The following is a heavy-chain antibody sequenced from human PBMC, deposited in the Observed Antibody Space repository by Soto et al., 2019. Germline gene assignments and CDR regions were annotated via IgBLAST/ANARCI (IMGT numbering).Heavy chain of an antibody. D-gene: IGHD2-15*01. CDR2: ISAYNGNT. Sequence: QVPLVQSGAEVKKPGASVKVSCKASGYTFTSYGISWVRQAPGQGLEWMGWISAYNGNTNYAQKLQGRVTMTTDTSTSTAYMELRSLRSDDTAVYYCARDWGVVVVAATPLGFDYWGQGTLVTVSS. CDR3: ARDWGVVVVAATPLGFDY. J-gene: IGHJ4*02. V-gene: IGHV1-18*01. CDR1: GYTFTSYG.